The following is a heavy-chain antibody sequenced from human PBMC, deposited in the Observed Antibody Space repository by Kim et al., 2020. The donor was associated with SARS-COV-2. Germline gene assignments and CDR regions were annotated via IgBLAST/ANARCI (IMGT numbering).Heavy chain of an antibody. J-gene: IGHJ4*02. D-gene: IGHD3-3*01. CDR3: ARGALFGMSLWGY. CDR2: INYRGSN. CDR1: GVSFSNYY. Sequence: SETLSLTCAVSGVSFSNYYWSWIRQPPGKGLEWVGVINYRGSNNCNPSFKSGVIISADNYSKQLFLQRTSVTAADKAGCYCARGALFGMSLWGYWRQ. V-gene: IGHV4-34*01.